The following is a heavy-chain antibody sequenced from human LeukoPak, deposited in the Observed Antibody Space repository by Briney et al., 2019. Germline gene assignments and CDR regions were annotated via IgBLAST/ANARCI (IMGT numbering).Heavy chain of an antibody. J-gene: IGHJ4*02. CDR3: ARGKGRDGYNYFYFDY. V-gene: IGHV3-21*01. CDR1: GFTFSSYS. D-gene: IGHD5-24*01. CDR2: ISSSSSYI. Sequence: GGSLRLSCAASGFTFSSYSMNWVRQAPGKGLEWVSSISSSSSYIYYADSVKGRFTISRDNAKNSLYLQTNSLRAEDTAVYYCARGKGRDGYNYFYFDYWGQGTLVTVSS.